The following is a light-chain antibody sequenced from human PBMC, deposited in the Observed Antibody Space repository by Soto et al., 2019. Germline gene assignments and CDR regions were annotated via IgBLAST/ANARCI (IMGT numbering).Light chain of an antibody. CDR3: QQYDNLPT. CDR2: DAS. J-gene: IGKJ4*01. CDR1: QDISNY. V-gene: IGKV1-33*01. Sequence: DIKMTHSPSSLSASVGDRVTITCQASQDISNYLNWYQQKPGKAPKLLIYDASNLETGVPSRFSGSGSGTDFTFTISSLQPEDIATYYCQQYDNLPTFGGGTKVDIK.